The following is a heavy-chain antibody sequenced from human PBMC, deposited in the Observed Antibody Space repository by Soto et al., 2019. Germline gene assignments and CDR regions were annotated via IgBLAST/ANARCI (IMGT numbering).Heavy chain of an antibody. CDR3: LRPRTTVVTHAYFDH. D-gene: IGHD2-21*02. J-gene: IGHJ4*02. Sequence: SETLSLTCIVSGESISSSSYYWGWIRQPPGKGLEWIGSIYYSGRTYYNPSFKSRVTISIDTSKNQFSLKLSSVTATAAAVYYCLRPRTTVVTHAYFDHWGQGALVTFST. V-gene: IGHV4-39*01. CDR1: GESISSSSYY. CDR2: IYYSGRT.